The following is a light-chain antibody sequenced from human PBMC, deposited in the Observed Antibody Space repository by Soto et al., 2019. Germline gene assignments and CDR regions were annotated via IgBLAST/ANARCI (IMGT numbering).Light chain of an antibody. CDR3: QPYNSYSPT. V-gene: IGKV1-5*03. CDR1: QSISVW. Sequence: DIQMTQSPSTLSASVGRRVTLTCRASQSISVWLAWYQQKAGKAPNLLIYKAYRLESGVTSRFSGSGSETEFTLTISGLQPGDSATYYCQPYNSYSPTVGQGTKVEIK. CDR2: KAY. J-gene: IGKJ1*01.